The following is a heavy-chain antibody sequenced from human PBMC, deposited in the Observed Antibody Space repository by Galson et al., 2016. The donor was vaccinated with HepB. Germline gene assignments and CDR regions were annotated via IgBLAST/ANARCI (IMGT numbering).Heavy chain of an antibody. CDR2: ISSGGTFT. CDR1: GFTFRDHY. CDR3: ARDPGYCRNSDCKGDAFDI. D-gene: IGHD2-2*01. Sequence: SLRLSCAASGFTFRDHYVSWVRQAPGKGLEWVSYISSGGTFTIYTDSVKGRFTISRDNAKDSLYLQMNNLRAEDTAVYYCARDPGYCRNSDCKGDAFDIWGQGTMVSVSS. V-gene: IGHV3-11*05. J-gene: IGHJ3*02.